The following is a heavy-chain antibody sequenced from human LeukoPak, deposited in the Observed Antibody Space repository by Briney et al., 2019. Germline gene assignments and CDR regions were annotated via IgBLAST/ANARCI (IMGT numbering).Heavy chain of an antibody. V-gene: IGHV3-23*01. J-gene: IGHJ6*02. Sequence: GGSLRLSCAASGFSFSSYAMSWIRQAPGKGLEWVSTISGGGDTTYYADSVKGRFTISRENSKNTLYLQMDSPRAEDTAVYYSAKDFVGAYCGVDCYTGYYYYGMDVWGQGTTVTVSS. D-gene: IGHD2-21*02. CDR1: GFSFSSYA. CDR3: AKDFVGAYCGVDCYTGYYYYGMDV. CDR2: ISGGGDTT.